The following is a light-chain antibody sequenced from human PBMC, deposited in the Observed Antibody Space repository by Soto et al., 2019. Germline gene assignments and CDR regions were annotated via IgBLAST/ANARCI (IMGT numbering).Light chain of an antibody. Sequence: QSVLTQPPSVSGAPGQRVTISRTGSSSNIGAGHEVHWYQQLQGTAPKLLIYGDSNRPSGVPDRFSGSKSGASASLAITGLQAEDEAEYHCLSYDSDMSSPSYVFGTGTKLTVL. CDR3: LSYDSDMSSPSYV. CDR2: GDS. J-gene: IGLJ1*01. CDR1: SSNIGAGHE. V-gene: IGLV1-40*01.